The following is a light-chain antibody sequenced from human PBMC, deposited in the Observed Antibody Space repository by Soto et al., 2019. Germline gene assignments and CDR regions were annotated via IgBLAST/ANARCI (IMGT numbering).Light chain of an antibody. CDR1: QSVTTY. V-gene: IGKV3-11*01. CDR2: DAF. CDR3: QHRAHWQLT. Sequence: EIVLTQSPATLSLSPGERATLSCRASQSVTTYLAWYQQKPDQAPRLLIYDAFYRATGIPDRFSGSGSGTDFTLTISSLEPEDFAVYYCQHRAHWQLTFGGGTKVEVK. J-gene: IGKJ4*01.